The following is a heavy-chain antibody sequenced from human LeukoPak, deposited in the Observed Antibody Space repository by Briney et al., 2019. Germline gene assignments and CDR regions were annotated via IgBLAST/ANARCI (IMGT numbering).Heavy chain of an antibody. Sequence: VKVSCKASGYTFTSYGISWVRQAPGQGLEWMGWISAYNGNTNYAQKLQGRVTMTTDTSTSTAYMELRSLRSDDTAVYYCARGSSGWYYYYYYYMDVWGKGTTVTVSS. J-gene: IGHJ6*03. D-gene: IGHD6-19*01. V-gene: IGHV1-18*01. CDR2: ISAYNGNT. CDR1: GYTFTSYG. CDR3: ARGSSGWYYYYYYYMDV.